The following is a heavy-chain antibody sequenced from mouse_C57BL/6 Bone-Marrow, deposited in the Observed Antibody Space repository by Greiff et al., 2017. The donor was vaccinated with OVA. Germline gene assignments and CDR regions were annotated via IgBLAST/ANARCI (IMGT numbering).Heavy chain of an antibody. V-gene: IGHV1-69*01. CDR2: IDPSDSYT. J-gene: IGHJ4*01. Sequence: VQLQQPGAELVMPGASVKLSCKASGYTFTSYWMHWVKQRPGQGLEWIGEIDPSDSYTNYNQKFKGKSTLTVDKSSSTAYMQLSSLTSEDSAVYYCARRDYDDWGAMRYWGQGTSVTGSS. D-gene: IGHD2-4*01. CDR3: ARRDYDDWGAMRY. CDR1: GYTFTSYW.